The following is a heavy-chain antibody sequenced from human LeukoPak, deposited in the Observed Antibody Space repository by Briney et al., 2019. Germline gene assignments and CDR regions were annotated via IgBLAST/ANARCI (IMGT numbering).Heavy chain of an antibody. Sequence: GGSLRLSCAASGFTFSNAWMSWVRQAPGKGLEWVGRIKSKTDGGTTDYAAPVKGRFTISRDDSKNTLYLQMNSLKTEDTAVYYCTTELGNRGYGSGIEAGAFDIWGQGTMVTVSS. V-gene: IGHV3-15*01. CDR1: GFTFSNAW. D-gene: IGHD3-10*01. CDR2: IKSKTDGGTT. CDR3: TTELGNRGYGSGIEAGAFDI. J-gene: IGHJ3*02.